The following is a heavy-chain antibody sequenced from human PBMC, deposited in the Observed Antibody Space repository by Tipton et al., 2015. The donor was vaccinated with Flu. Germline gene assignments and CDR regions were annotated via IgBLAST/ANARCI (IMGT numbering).Heavy chain of an antibody. V-gene: IGHV4-61*02. Sequence: TLSLTCTVSGGSISSGSYYWSWIRQPAGKGLEWIGRIYTSGSTNYNPSLKSRVTISVDTSKNQFSLKLSSVTAADTAVYYCARAGWSLPFDYWGQGTLVTVSS. CDR2: IYTSGST. J-gene: IGHJ4*02. CDR3: ARAGWSLPFDY. CDR1: GGSISSGSYY. D-gene: IGHD3-22*01.